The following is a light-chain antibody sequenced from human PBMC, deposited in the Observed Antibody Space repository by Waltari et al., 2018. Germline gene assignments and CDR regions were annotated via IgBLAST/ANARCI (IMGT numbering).Light chain of an antibody. Sequence: QQLPETAHKPLIYDNKERPSVIPDRFSASESGTSATLGVTGLQIGDEADYYCATWDNSRYEVVFGGGTKLTVL. J-gene: IGLJ2*01. CDR3: ATWDNSRYEVV. CDR2: DNK. V-gene: IGLV1-51*01.